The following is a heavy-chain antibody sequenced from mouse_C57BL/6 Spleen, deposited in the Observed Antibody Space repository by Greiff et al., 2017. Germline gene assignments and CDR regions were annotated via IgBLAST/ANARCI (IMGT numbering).Heavy chain of an antibody. CDR1: GFSFNTYA. CDR3: VTSNHGYCGV. J-gene: IGHJ1*03. CDR2: IRSKSNNYAT. V-gene: IGHV10-1*01. Sequence: EVHLVESGGGLVQPKGSLKLSCAASGFSFNTYAMNWVRQAPGQGLEWVARIRSKSNNYATYYADSVKDRFTISRDDSDIMRSLQMNNLKTEDTAMYYFVTSNHGYCGVWGTGTTVTVSS. D-gene: IGHD2-10*02.